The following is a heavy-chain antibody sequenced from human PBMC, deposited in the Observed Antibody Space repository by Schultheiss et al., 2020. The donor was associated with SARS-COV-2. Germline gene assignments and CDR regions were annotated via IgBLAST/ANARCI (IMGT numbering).Heavy chain of an antibody. CDR3: TTGGTAMASTRPVSRYYYYGMDV. CDR1: RFTFSTYG. J-gene: IGHJ6*02. V-gene: IGHV3-15*01. Sequence: GGSLRLSCAASRFTFSTYGMHWVRQAPGKGLEWVGRIKSKTDGGTTDYAAPVKGRFTISRDDSKNTLYLQMNSLKTEDTAVYYCTTGGTAMASTRPVSRYYYYGMDVWGQGTTVTVSS. D-gene: IGHD5-18*01. CDR2: IKSKTDGGTT.